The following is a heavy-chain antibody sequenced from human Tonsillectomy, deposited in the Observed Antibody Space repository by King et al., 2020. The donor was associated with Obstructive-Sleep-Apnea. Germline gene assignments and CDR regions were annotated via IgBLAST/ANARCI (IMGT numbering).Heavy chain of an antibody. D-gene: IGHD3-3*02. J-gene: IGHJ4*02. CDR1: GVTLSNFA. CDR3: ARPRIRLGRPNIFPPDY. V-gene: IGHV3-30*04. CDR2: ISYDGETK. Sequence: VQLVESGGGVVQPGRSLRLSCAASGVTLSNFALHWVRQAPGKGLEWAAVISYDGETKHYAESVQGRFTISRDNSNKTVYLEVNSLRLEDTALYFCARPRIRLGRPNIFPPDYWGQGTLVTVSS.